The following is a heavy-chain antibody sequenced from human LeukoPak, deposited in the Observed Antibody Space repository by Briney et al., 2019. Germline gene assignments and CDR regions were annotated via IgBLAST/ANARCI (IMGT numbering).Heavy chain of an antibody. Sequence: ASVKVSCKASGYTLIGYYIHWVRQAPGQGLEWMGRINPNSGGTNYAQKFQGRVTMTRDTSISTAYMELSRLRSDDTAVYYCALTWGYYAFDIWGQGTMVTVSS. J-gene: IGHJ3*02. CDR2: INPNSGGT. D-gene: IGHD7-27*01. V-gene: IGHV1-2*06. CDR3: ALTWGYYAFDI. CDR1: GYTLIGYY.